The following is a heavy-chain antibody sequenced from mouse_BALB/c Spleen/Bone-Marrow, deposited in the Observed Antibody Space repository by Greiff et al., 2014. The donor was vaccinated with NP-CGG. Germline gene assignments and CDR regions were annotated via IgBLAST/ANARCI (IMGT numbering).Heavy chain of an antibody. CDR2: IRSKSNNYAT. CDR1: GFTFNTYA. Sequence: EVQLQQSGGGLVQPKGSLKLSCAASGFTFNTYAMNWVRQAPGKGLEWVARIRSKSNNYATYYADSVKDRFTISRDDSQSMLYLQMNNLKTEDTAMYYCVAEGMDYWGQGTSVTVSS. V-gene: IGHV10-1*02. CDR3: VAEGMDY. J-gene: IGHJ4*01.